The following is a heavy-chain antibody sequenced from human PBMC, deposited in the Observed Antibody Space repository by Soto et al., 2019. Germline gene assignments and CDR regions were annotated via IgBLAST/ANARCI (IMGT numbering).Heavy chain of an antibody. CDR1: GGSISSYY. Sequence: QVQLQESGPGLVKPSETLSLTCTVSGGSISSYYWSWIRQPPGKGLEWIGYIYYSGSTNYNPSLNSRVNISVDTSKNQFSLKLSSVTAADTAVYYWARERRDGYKHYFDYWGQGTLVTVSS. V-gene: IGHV4-59*01. CDR2: IYYSGST. J-gene: IGHJ4*02. D-gene: IGHD5-12*01. CDR3: ARERRDGYKHYFDY.